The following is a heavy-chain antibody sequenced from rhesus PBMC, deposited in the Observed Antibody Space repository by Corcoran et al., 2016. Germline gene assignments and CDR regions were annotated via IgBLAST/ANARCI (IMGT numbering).Heavy chain of an antibody. CDR1: GGSISSNY. CDR2: IRGSSGST. CDR3: ARSYSGSYSVIDY. D-gene: IGHD3-16*01. J-gene: IGHJ4*01. V-gene: IGHV4-165*01. Sequence: QLQLQESGPGLVKPSETLSLTCAVSGGSISSNYWSWIRQPPGKGLEWIGYIRGSSGSTYYNPSLKSPVTISTDTSKNQFSLKLSSVTAADTAVYYCARSYSGSYSVIDYWGQGVLVTVSS.